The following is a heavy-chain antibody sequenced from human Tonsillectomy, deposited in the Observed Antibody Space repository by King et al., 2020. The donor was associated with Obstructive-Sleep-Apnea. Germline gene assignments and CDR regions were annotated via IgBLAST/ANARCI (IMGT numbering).Heavy chain of an antibody. J-gene: IGHJ4*02. V-gene: IGHV3-23*04. CDR1: GFTFRSYA. CDR2: ISGGGGST. CDR3: AKEGSSGSLLFFDN. D-gene: IGHD6-19*01. Sequence: VQLVQSGGGLVQPGGSLRLSCAASGFTFRSYAMSWVRQAPGKGLEWVSGISGGGGSTYYADSMKGRFSISRDNSKNTLSLQMNSLRAEDTAVYYCAKEGSSGSLLFFDNWGQGTLVTVSS.